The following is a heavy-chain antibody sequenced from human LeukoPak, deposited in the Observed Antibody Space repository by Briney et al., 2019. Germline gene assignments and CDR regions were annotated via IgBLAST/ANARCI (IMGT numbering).Heavy chain of an antibody. CDR3: ARGETYYDFWSGYYRASYFDY. J-gene: IGHJ4*02. D-gene: IGHD3-3*01. CDR2: INHSGST. CDR1: GGSFSGYY. Sequence: SETLSLACAVYGGSFSGYYWGWIRQPPGKGLEWIGEINHSGSTNYNPSLKSRVTISVDTSKTQFSLKLSSVTAADTAVYYCARGETYYDFWSGYYRASYFDYWGQGTLVTVSS. V-gene: IGHV4-34*01.